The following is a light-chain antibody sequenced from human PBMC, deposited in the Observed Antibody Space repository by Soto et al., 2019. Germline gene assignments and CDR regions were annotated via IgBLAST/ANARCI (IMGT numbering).Light chain of an antibody. CDR1: QSISSH. CDR2: TAS. Sequence: QMTQSASSLSSSLGDRITITCRAIQSISSHLNWYQQKPGKAPNLLMYTASNLQSGVPSRFSGSGSGTDFTLTISSLQPEDFATYYCQKSYSTPISFGQGTRLEIK. V-gene: IGKV1-39*01. CDR3: QKSYSTPIS. J-gene: IGKJ5*01.